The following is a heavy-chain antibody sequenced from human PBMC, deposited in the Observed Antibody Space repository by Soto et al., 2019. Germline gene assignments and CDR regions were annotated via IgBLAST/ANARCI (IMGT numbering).Heavy chain of an antibody. CDR3: VREGGFCYVHTCRYFDY. V-gene: IGHV3-21*01. D-gene: IGHD3-16*01. CDR2: INIANYI. Sequence: EVQLVESGGGLVKPGGSLRLSCEASGLTFSTNYMNWVRQAPGKGLEWVSSINIANYIYYADSVKGRFTISKDNAKNSLYLQMNSLRAEDTAVYYCVREGGFCYVHTCRYFDYWGEGTLVTVSS. J-gene: IGHJ4*02. CDR1: GLTFSTNY.